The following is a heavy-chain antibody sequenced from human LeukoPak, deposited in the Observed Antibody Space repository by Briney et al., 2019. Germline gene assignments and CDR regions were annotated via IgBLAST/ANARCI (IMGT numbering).Heavy chain of an antibody. CDR1: GFTFSSYW. CDR2: INSDGSST. Sequence: TGGSLRLSCAASGFTFSSYWMHWVRQAPGKGLVWVSRINSDGSSTSYADSVKGRFTISRDNAKNTLYLQMNSLRAEDTAAYYCARVIPRGYYDSSGYLFDYWGQGTLVTVSS. J-gene: IGHJ4*02. V-gene: IGHV3-74*01. D-gene: IGHD3-22*01. CDR3: ARVIPRGYYDSSGYLFDY.